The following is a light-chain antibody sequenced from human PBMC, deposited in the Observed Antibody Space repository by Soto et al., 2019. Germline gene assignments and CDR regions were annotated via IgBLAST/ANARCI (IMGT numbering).Light chain of an antibody. J-gene: IGKJ1*01. Sequence: IQLTQSPSSLSASVGDRVTITCRASQAISSYLAWYQQKPGRAPNLMIYGASTLQSGVPSRFSGSGSGTDFTLTISSLQPEDFATSYCQQLNSYPRTFGQGTKVEIK. CDR2: GAS. V-gene: IGKV1-9*01. CDR1: QAISSY. CDR3: QQLNSYPRT.